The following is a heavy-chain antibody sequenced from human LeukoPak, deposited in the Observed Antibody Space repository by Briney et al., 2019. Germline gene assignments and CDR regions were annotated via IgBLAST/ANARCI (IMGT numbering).Heavy chain of an antibody. Sequence: ASVKVSCKASGYTFTGYYMHWVRQAPGQGLEWMGWINPNSGGTNYAQKFQGRVTMTRDTSISTAYMELSRLRSDDTAVYYCARVGDFDCGGDCYRDYWGRGTLVTVSS. CDR1: GYTFTGYY. J-gene: IGHJ4*02. V-gene: IGHV1-2*02. CDR2: INPNSGGT. D-gene: IGHD2-21*01. CDR3: ARVGDFDCGGDCYRDY.